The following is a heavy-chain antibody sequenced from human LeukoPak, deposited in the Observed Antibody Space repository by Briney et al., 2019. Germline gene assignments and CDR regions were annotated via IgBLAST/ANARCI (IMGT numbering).Heavy chain of an antibody. D-gene: IGHD1-26*01. J-gene: IGHJ4*02. V-gene: IGHV1-24*01. CDR2: FDPEDGET. Sequence: ASVKVSCKVSGYTLTELSMHWVRQAPGKGLEWMGGFDPEDGETIYAQKFQGRVTMTEDTSTDTAYMELSSLRSEDTAVYYCATDRSGRSWELPQGYWGQGTLVTVSS. CDR3: ATDRSGRSWELPQGY. CDR1: GYTLTELS.